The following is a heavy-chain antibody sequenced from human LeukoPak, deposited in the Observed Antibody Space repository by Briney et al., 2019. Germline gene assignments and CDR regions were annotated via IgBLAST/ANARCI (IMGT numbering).Heavy chain of an antibody. CDR2: IYYSGST. Sequence: SEPLSLTCTVSGGSISSGDYYWSWIRQPPGKGLEWIGYIYYSGSTYYNPSLKSRVTISVDTSKNQFSLKLRSVTAADTAVYYCARSPQRYYYDRSGYYFIDYWGQGTLVTVSS. CDR1: GGSISSGDYY. D-gene: IGHD3-22*01. J-gene: IGHJ4*02. V-gene: IGHV4-30-4*01. CDR3: ARSPQRYYYDRSGYYFIDY.